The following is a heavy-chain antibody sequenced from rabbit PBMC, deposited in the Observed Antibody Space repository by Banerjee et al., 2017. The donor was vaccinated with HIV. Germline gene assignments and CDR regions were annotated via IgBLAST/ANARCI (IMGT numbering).Heavy chain of an antibody. CDR3: ARDLRYSSAIDLNL. CDR1: GFDFSSYY. V-gene: IGHV1S7*01. Sequence: QLKETGGGLVQPGGSLTLSCKASGFDFSSYYMSWVRQAPGKGLEWIGIIYAGSGSAYYASWVNGRFTISSDNAQNTVDLQMNSLTAVDRATYFCARDLRYSSAIDLNLWGPGTRHRL. CDR2: IYAGSGSA. J-gene: IGHJ4*01. D-gene: IGHD4-1*01.